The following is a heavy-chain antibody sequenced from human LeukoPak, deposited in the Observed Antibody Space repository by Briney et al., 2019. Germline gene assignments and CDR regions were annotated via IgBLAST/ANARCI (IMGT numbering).Heavy chain of an antibody. V-gene: IGHV1-8*01. CDR2: MNPNSGNT. CDR3: ARGVWVLYYYYGMDV. D-gene: IGHD7-27*01. CDR1: GYTFTSYD. Sequence: ASVKVSCKASGYTFTSYDINWVRQATGQGLEWMGWMNPNSGNTGYAQKFQGRVTMTRNTSISTAYMELSRLRSDDTAVYYCARGVWVLYYYYGMDVWGQGTTVTVSS. J-gene: IGHJ6*02.